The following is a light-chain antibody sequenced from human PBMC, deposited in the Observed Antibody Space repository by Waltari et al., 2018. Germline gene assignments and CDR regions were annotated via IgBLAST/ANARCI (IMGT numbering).Light chain of an antibody. J-gene: IGLJ2*01. V-gene: IGLV3-1*01. CDR1: ELGHKF. Sequence: SYELTQPPSVSVTPGQTAKIACPGEELGHKFAYWYQQRPGQSPPLVIYQDLKRPSGISERFSGSTSGNTTTLTITGAQAIDEADYYCQAWDDSVCGFGGGTRLTVL. CDR3: QAWDDSVCG. CDR2: QDL.